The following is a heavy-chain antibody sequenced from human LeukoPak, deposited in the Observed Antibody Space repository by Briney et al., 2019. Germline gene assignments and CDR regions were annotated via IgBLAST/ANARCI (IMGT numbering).Heavy chain of an antibody. CDR3: ARDLVRPSCATDRCYTLAF. Sequence: ASVKVSCKTLGYSFANYGISWVRQAPGQGLEWMAWISPYNGDGIAAQRFQGRLSMTTDPSTSTAYMELRSLRSDDTAVYYCARDLVRPSCATDRCYTLAFWGQGTQITVSS. CDR2: ISPYNGDG. CDR1: GYSFANYG. V-gene: IGHV1-18*01. J-gene: IGHJ4*02. D-gene: IGHD2-15*01.